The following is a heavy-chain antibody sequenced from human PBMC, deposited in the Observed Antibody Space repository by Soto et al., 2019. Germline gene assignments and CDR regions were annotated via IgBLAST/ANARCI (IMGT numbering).Heavy chain of an antibody. V-gene: IGHV1-24*01. Sequence: GASVKVSCKVSGYTLTELSMHWVRQAPGKGLEWMGGFDPEDGETIYAQKFQGRVTMTEDTSTDTAYMELSSLRSEDTAVYYCATGDCSSTSCDHTPSATYYYGMDVWGQGTTVTVSS. CDR3: ATGDCSSTSCDHTPSATYYYGMDV. J-gene: IGHJ6*02. CDR2: FDPEDGET. D-gene: IGHD2-2*01. CDR1: GYTLTELS.